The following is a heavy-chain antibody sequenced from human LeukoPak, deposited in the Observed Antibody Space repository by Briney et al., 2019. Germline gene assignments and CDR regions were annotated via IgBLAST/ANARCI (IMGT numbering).Heavy chain of an antibody. J-gene: IGHJ4*02. CDR2: INWSGGST. CDR1: GFAFDEHG. V-gene: IGHV3-20*04. D-gene: IGHD2-2*01. CDR3: ARAPITSPFYFDY. Sequence: GGSLRLSCTASGFAFDEHGMSWVRQVPGKGLEWVSGINWSGGSTGYADPLRGRFTISRDNAKNSLYLQMDSLRAEDTALFYCARAPITSPFYFDYWGQGTLVTVSS.